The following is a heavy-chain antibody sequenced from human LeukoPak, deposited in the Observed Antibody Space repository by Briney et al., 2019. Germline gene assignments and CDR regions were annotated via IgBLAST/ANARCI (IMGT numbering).Heavy chain of an antibody. CDR2: IIPILGIA. CDR1: GGTFSSYA. J-gene: IGHJ4*02. CDR3: ARVDTAMAPFDY. D-gene: IGHD5-18*01. Sequence: SVKVSCKASGGTFSSYAISWVRQAPGQGLEWMGRIIPILGIANYAQKFQGRVTITADKPTSTAYMELSSLRSEDTAVYYCARVDTAMAPFDYWGQGTLVTVSS. V-gene: IGHV1-69*04.